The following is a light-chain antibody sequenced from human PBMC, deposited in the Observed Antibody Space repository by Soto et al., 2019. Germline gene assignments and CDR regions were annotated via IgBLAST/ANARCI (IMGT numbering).Light chain of an antibody. V-gene: IGKV3-20*01. CDR3: QQYGSSPRT. Sequence: EIELTQSPGTLSLSPGERATLSCRASQSVSSTYLAWYQQKPGQAPRLLMYGVSSRATGTPDRFSGSGSGTDFTLTIGKLEPEDFAVYYCQQYGSSPRTFGQGTKVDIK. CDR2: GVS. CDR1: QSVSSTY. J-gene: IGKJ1*01.